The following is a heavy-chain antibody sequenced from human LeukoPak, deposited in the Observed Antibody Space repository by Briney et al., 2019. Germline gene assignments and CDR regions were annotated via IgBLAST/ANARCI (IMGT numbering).Heavy chain of an antibody. CDR2: IIPIFGTA. CDR3: ARGTRVGNLDYYGMDV. D-gene: IGHD3-16*01. CDR1: GGTFSSYA. J-gene: IGHJ6*04. Sequence: SVKVSCKASGGTFSSYAISWVRQAPGQGLEWMGGIIPIFGTANYAQKFQGRVTTTADESTSTAYMELSSLRSEDTAVYYCARGTRVGNLDYYGMDVWGKGTTVTVSS. V-gene: IGHV1-69*13.